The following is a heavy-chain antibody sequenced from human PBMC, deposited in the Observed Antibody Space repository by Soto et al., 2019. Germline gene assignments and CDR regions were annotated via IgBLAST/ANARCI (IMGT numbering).Heavy chain of an antibody. Sequence: QVQLVQSGAEMKKPGASVKLSCKASGITYNTYAIHWVRQAPGQGLEWMGWINAGNGDTRYSQNFQGRVTLTRDTSASTVSKALDSLKCEDTGVYYYARAISGYVTWGQGTLVTVSS. J-gene: IGHJ4*02. CDR3: ARAISGYVT. V-gene: IGHV1-3*01. CDR1: GITYNTYA. CDR2: INAGNGDT. D-gene: IGHD5-12*01.